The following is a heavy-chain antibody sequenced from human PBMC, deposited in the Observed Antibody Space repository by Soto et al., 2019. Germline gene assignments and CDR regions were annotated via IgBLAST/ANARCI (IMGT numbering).Heavy chain of an antibody. V-gene: IGHV1-69*12. D-gene: IGHD1-26*01. CDR3: AIGRQVGATGIPLNP. Sequence: QVQLVQSGAEVKKPGSSVKVSCKASGGTFSSYAISWVRQAPGQGLEWMGGIIPVFGTANYAQKLQGRVTITADESTSTAYMELGSLRSEYTAVYSCAIGRQVGATGIPLNPWGQGTLVTVSS. CDR1: GGTFSSYA. CDR2: IIPVFGTA. J-gene: IGHJ5*02.